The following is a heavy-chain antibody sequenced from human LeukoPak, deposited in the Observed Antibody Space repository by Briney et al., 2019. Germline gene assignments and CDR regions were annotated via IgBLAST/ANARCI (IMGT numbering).Heavy chain of an antibody. J-gene: IGHJ4*02. CDR1: GFTFSSYS. CDR3: AKDEVGGHFEY. Sequence: KPGGSLRLSCTTSGFTFSSYSMNWVRQAPGEGLEWVSSISTSSIYIYYADSVKGRFTISRGNAKKSLYLQMNSLRVEDTAVYYCAKDEVGGHFEYWGQGTLVTVSS. V-gene: IGHV3-21*01. CDR2: ISTSSIYI. D-gene: IGHD1-26*01.